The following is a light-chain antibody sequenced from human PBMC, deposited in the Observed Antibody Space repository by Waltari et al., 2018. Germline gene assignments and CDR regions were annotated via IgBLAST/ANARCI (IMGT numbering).Light chain of an antibody. CDR2: KDS. J-gene: IGLJ2*01. CDR3: QSTDSSTTSVV. Sequence: SYELTQPPSVSLSQGQTARITCSGGALPKQFAYWYQQKPGQAPVLVIYKDSERPSGIPERFSGSSSGTAVTLTISGVQAEDEADYYCQSTDSSTTSVVFGGGTKLTVL. V-gene: IGLV3-25*03. CDR1: ALPKQF.